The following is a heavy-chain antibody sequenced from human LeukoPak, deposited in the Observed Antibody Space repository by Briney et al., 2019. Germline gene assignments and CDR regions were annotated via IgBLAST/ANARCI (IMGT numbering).Heavy chain of an antibody. CDR2: ISWNSGSI. Sequence: GVSLRLSCAASGFTFDDYAMHWVRQAPGKGLEWVSGISWNSGSIGYADSVKGRFTISRDNAKNSLYLQMNSLRAEDTALYYCAKGRGAVAGTPFDYWGQGTLVTVSS. CDR3: AKGRGAVAGTPFDY. CDR1: GFTFDDYA. J-gene: IGHJ4*02. V-gene: IGHV3-9*01. D-gene: IGHD6-19*01.